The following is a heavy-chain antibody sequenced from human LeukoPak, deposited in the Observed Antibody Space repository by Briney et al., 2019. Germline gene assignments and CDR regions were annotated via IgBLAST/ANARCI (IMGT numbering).Heavy chain of an antibody. V-gene: IGHV4-39*01. J-gene: IGHJ3*01. D-gene: IGHD4-17*01. CDR2: IYYSGST. Sequence: SETLSLTCTVSGGSISSSSYYWGWIRQPPGKGLECIGSIYYSGSTYYNPSLKSRVTISVDTSKNQFSLGLSSVTAADTAFYYCARYVRYGDYEVWGQGTMVTVSS. CDR1: GGSISSSSYY. CDR3: ARYVRYGDYEV.